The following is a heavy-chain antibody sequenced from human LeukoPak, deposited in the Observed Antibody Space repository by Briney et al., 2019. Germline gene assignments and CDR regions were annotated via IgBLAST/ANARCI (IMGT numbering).Heavy chain of an antibody. Sequence: GASVKVSCKASGGTFSSYAISWVRQAPGQGLEWMGGIIPIFGTANYAQKFQGRVTITADESTSTAYMELSSLRSEDTAVYYCARTKNYYDSSFDYWGQGTLVTVSS. CDR2: IIPIFGTA. V-gene: IGHV1-69*13. J-gene: IGHJ4*02. D-gene: IGHD3-22*01. CDR1: GGTFSSYA. CDR3: ARTKNYYDSSFDY.